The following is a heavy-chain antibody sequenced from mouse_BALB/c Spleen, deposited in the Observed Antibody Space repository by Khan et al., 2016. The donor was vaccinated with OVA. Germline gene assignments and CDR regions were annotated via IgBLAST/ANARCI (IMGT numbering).Heavy chain of an antibody. J-gene: IGHJ2*01. CDR3: ARIKNIGATYFDY. V-gene: IGHV1S81*02. Sequence: QVQLQQSGAELVKAGASVKMSCKASGYTFTSYWMHWVKQRLGQGLEWFAETNPTNGRTYYNEKFKSKATLTVDKSSSTAYMLLSGLTFEDSAVYYCARIKNIGATYFDYWGQGTTLTVSS. CDR1: GYTFTSYW. CDR2: TNPTNGRT. D-gene: IGHD1-1*01.